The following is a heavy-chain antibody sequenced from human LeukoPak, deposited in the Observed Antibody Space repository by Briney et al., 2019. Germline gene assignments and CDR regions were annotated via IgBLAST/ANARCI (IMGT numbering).Heavy chain of an antibody. J-gene: IGHJ5*02. D-gene: IGHD1-26*01. V-gene: IGHV4-38-2*02. CDR1: GYSISSGYY. CDR3: ARGGVTKWGYFDP. CDR2: IYHSGST. Sequence: PSETLSLTCTVSGYSISSGYYWGWIRQPPGKGLEWIGSIYHSGSTYYNPSLKSRVTMSLDTSKNQFSLKLRSVTAADTAVYYCARGGVTKWGYFDPWGQGTLVTVSS.